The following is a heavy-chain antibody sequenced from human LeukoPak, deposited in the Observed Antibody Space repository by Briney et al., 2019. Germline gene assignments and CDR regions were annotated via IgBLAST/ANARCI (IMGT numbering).Heavy chain of an antibody. D-gene: IGHD1-26*01. CDR3: ARGPPYSGSERPFDY. J-gene: IGHJ4*02. Sequence: GSLRLSCAVSGFTFSDHYMEWVRQAQGPGLEWVARIRNKATSYTTEYAASVKGRFTISRDESQNSMYLEMTSLKTEATAMYYCARGPPYSGSERPFDYWGQGTLVTVSS. V-gene: IGHV3-72*01. CDR2: IRNKATSYTT. CDR1: GFTFSDHY.